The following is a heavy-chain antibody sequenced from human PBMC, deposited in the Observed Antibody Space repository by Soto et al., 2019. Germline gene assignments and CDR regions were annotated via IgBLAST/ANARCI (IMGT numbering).Heavy chain of an antibody. CDR1: GDYVSSNSAA. V-gene: IGHV6-1*01. D-gene: IGHD3-16*01. CDR3: ERGALRGNYGMDV. CDR2: TYYRSNLYH. Sequence: PSQTLSLTCAISGDYVSSNSAAWNWIRQSPSRGLEWLGRTYYRSNLYHDYAASVKGRITINPDTSKNQFSLQLNSVTPEDTAVYYGERGALRGNYGMDVGGQGTTVTV. J-gene: IGHJ6*01.